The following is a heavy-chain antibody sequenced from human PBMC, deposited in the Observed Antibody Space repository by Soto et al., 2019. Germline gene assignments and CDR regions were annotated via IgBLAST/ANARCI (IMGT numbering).Heavy chain of an antibody. V-gene: IGHV4-59*01. CDR3: ARDTVYCSSTSCYTRGYGMDV. CDR2: IYYSGST. Sequence: PSETLSLTCTVSGGSISSYYWSWIRQPPGKGLEWIGYIYYSGSTNYNASLKSRVTISVDTSKNQFSLKLSSVNAADTAVYYCARDTVYCSSTSCYTRGYGMDVWGQGTSVTVAS. J-gene: IGHJ6*02. CDR1: GGSISSYY. D-gene: IGHD2-2*02.